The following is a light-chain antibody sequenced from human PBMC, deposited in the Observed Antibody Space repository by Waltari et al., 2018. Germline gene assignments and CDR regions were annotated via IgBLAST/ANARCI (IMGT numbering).Light chain of an antibody. Sequence: IQLTQSPSSLPASLGDRVTITCRPSQRISGYLAWYQQEHGKAPKHLIYGASTLQRGVPSRFGGSGSGTHYSLTISRLLPEDFATYYCQQFHTFPATFGQGTKVEI. CDR3: QQFHTFPAT. J-gene: IGKJ2*01. CDR2: GAS. V-gene: IGKV1-9*01. CDR1: QRISGY.